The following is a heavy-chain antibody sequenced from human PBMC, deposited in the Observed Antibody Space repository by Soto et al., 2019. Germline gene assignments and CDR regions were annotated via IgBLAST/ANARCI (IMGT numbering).Heavy chain of an antibody. CDR1: GFTFSSYD. CDR3: ARGGGSVLLWFGEFQPGNYGMDV. D-gene: IGHD3-10*01. Sequence: QVQLVESGGGVVQPGRSLRLSCAASGFTFSSYDMHWVRQAPGKGLEWVAVISYDGSNKYYADSVKGRFTISRDNSKNTLYLQMNSRRAEDTAVYYCARGGGSVLLWFGEFQPGNYGMDVWGQGTTVTVSS. J-gene: IGHJ6*02. V-gene: IGHV3-30-3*01. CDR2: ISYDGSNK.